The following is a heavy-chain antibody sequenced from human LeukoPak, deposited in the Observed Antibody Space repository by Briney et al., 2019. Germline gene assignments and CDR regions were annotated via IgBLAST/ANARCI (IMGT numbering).Heavy chain of an antibody. V-gene: IGHV3-48*02. D-gene: IGHD4-17*01. J-gene: IGHJ4*02. CDR2: ISGSSTTI. CDR3: ARSDGAYSDY. CDR1: GFSISNYG. Sequence: GGSLRLSCAGSGFSISNYGMNWVRQAPGKGLEWVSYISGSSTTIKYPDSVKGRFTISRDNAKNSLYLQMNSLRDEDTAVYYCARSDGAYSDYWGQGTLVTVSS.